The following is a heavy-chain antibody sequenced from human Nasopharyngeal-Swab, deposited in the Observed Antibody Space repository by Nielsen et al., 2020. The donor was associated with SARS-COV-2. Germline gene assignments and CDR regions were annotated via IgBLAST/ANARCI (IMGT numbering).Heavy chain of an antibody. CDR3: ARATVTTWGFDL. V-gene: IGHV4-61*01. D-gene: IGHD4-17*01. CDR2: IYYSGST. CDR1: GGSVSSGSYY. Sequence: GSLRLSCTVSGGSVSSGSYYWSWIRQPPGKGLEWIGYIYYSGSTYYNPSLKSRVTISVDRSKNQFSLKLSSVTAADTAVYYCARATVTTWGFDLWGRGTLVTVSS. J-gene: IGHJ2*01.